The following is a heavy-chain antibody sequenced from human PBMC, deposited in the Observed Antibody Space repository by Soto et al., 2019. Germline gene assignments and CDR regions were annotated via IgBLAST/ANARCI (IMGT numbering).Heavy chain of an antibody. J-gene: IGHJ6*02. D-gene: IGHD1-26*01. Sequence: PSQTLSLTCAISGDSVSSDSAGWTWIRQSPSRGLEWLGRTYYRSKWYNDYAVSVKGRITINADTSKNEFSLHLNSVTPEDTAVYFCARLDVVGVGSSYYYGLDVWGQGTPVTV. CDR3: ARLDVVGVGSSYYYGLDV. CDR2: TYYRSKWYN. V-gene: IGHV6-1*01. CDR1: GDSVSSDSAG.